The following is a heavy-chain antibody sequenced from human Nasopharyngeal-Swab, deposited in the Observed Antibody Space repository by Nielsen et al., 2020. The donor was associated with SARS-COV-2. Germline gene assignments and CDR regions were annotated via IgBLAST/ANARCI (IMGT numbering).Heavy chain of an antibody. CDR2: IKSDESST. D-gene: IGHD6-19*01. V-gene: IGHV3-74*01. Sequence: GESLKISCAASGFTVSLYWMHWVRQAPGKGLEWVSRIKSDESSTAYADSVKGRFIISRNNAENTYYLRLNSLRAEDTAVYYCARDGVRPGYSSGWKYYYYGMDVWGQGTTVTVSS. CDR3: ARDGVRPGYSSGWKYYYYGMDV. J-gene: IGHJ6*02. CDR1: GFTVSLYW.